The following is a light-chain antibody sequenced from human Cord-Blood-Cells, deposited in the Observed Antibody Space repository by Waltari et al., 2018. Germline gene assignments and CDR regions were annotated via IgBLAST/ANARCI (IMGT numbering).Light chain of an antibody. CDR1: SGSIASNY. Sequence: NFMLTQPHSVSESPGKTVTISCTGSSGSIASNYVQWYQQRPGSAPTTVIYEDNQRPSGVPARCSGSIDSSSNSASLTISGLKTEDEADYYCQSYDSSNWVFGGGTKLTVL. CDR3: QSYDSSNWV. V-gene: IGLV6-57*02. CDR2: EDN. J-gene: IGLJ3*02.